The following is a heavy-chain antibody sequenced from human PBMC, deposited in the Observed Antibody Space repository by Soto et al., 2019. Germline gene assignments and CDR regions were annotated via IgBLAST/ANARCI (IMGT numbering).Heavy chain of an antibody. V-gene: IGHV1-58*01. CDR1: GFTFTSSA. CDR2: IVVGSGNT. J-gene: IGHJ1*01. D-gene: IGHD2-15*01. CDR3: AADLFFYYCSGYGLRLPPY. Sequence: SVKVSCKASGFTFTSSAVQWVRQARGQRLEWIGWIVVGSGNTNYAQKFQERVTITRDMSTSTAYMELSSLRSEDTAVYYCAADLFFYYCSGYGLRLPPYCGQGSSVPVSS.